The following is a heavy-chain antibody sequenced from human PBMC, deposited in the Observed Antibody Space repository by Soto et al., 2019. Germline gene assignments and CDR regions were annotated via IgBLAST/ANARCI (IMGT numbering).Heavy chain of an antibody. D-gene: IGHD5-12*01. CDR2: IIPIFGSA. J-gene: IGHJ6*02. Sequence: QVQLVQSGAEVKKPGSSVKVSCKSSGGTFSSYAISWVRQAPGQGLEWVGGIIPIFGSANYAQKFQGRVTITADESTSTAYMELSRLRSEDTAVYYCASRSGSQYYYAMDVWGQGPTVTVSS. V-gene: IGHV1-69*01. CDR1: GGTFSSYA. CDR3: ASRSGSQYYYAMDV.